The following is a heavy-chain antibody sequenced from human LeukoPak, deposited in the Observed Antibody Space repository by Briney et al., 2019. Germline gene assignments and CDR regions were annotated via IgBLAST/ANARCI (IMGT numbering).Heavy chain of an antibody. CDR1: GFTFANYD. J-gene: IGHJ4*02. Sequence: GGFLRLSCTASGFTFANYDMSWVRQAPGKGLEWVSAISGSGGSTYYADSVKGRFTISRDNSKNTLYLQMNSLRAEDTAVYYCAKAVTTGYWGQGTLVTVSS. D-gene: IGHD4-11*01. CDR2: ISGSGGST. CDR3: AKAVTTGY. V-gene: IGHV3-23*01.